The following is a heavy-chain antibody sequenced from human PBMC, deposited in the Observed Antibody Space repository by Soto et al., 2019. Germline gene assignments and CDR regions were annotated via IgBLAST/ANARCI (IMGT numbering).Heavy chain of an antibody. D-gene: IGHD6-6*01. CDR1: GFTFSDYY. J-gene: IGHJ4*02. V-gene: IGHV3-11*01. CDR2: ISSSGSTI. CDR3: ARDLGVLAARHYFDY. Sequence: PGGSLRLSCAASGFTFSDYYMSWIRQAPGKGLEWVSYISSSGSTIYYADSVKGRFAISRDNAKNSLYLQMNSLRAEDTAVYYCARDLGVLAARHYFDYWGQGTLVTVSS.